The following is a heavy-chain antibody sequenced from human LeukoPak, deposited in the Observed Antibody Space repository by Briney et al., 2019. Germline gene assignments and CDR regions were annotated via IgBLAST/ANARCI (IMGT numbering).Heavy chain of an antibody. Sequence: GGSLRLSCAASGFTFSGSAMHWVRQASGKGLEWVDRIRSKANSYATAYAASVKGRFTISRDDSKNTAYLQMNSLKTEDTAVYYCTRHRSGSSSTNWFDPWGQGTLVTVSS. CDR3: TRHRSGSSSTNWFDP. CDR2: IRSKANSYAT. J-gene: IGHJ5*02. D-gene: IGHD1-26*01. V-gene: IGHV3-73*01. CDR1: GFTFSGSA.